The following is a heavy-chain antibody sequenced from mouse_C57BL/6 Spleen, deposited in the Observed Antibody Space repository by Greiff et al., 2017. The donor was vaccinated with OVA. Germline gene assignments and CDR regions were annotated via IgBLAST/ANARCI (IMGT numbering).Heavy chain of an antibody. Sequence: EVHLVESGPGLVKPSQSLSLTCSVTGYSITSGYYWNWIRQFPGNKLEWMGYISYDGSNNYNPSLKNRISITRDTSKNQFFLKLNSLTTEDTATYDGERGGTPWYFEVWGTGTTVTVSS. CDR1: GYSITSGYY. CDR2: ISYDGSN. J-gene: IGHJ1*03. CDR3: ERGGTPWYFEV. V-gene: IGHV3-6*01. D-gene: IGHD3-3*01.